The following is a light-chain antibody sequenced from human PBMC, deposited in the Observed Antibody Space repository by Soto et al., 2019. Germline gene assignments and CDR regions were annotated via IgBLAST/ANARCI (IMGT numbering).Light chain of an antibody. V-gene: IGKV3-15*01. J-gene: IGKJ1*01. CDR3: QQYNNWPPWT. CDR1: QSVRGN. CDR2: GAS. Sequence: EIVLTQSPGTLSLSPGERATLSCRASQSVRGNLAWYQQKPGQAPRLLIYGASTRASGIPARFSGSGSGTDFTLTITTLQSEDFAVYYCQQYNNWPPWTFGQGTKVDIK.